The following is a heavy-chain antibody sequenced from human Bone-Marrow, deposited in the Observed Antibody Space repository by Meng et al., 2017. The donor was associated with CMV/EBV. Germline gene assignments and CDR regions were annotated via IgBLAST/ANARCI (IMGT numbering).Heavy chain of an antibody. J-gene: IGHJ3*01. CDR1: GFSLNPNGLG. Sequence: SGPTLVKPSQTLTLTCTYSGFSLNPNGLGVGWIRQPPGKALEWLALIYWNDDKRYSPSLRTRLTITKDTSKNQLVLRMTNLDPVDTGTYFFAHRTLYPNVFDFWGQGTVVTVSS. CDR2: IYWNDDK. V-gene: IGHV2-5*01. CDR3: AHRTLYPNVFDF. D-gene: IGHD3-16*02.